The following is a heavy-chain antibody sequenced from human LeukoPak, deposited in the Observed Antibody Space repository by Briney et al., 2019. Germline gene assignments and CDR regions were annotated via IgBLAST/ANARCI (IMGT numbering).Heavy chain of an antibody. Sequence: PSETLSLTCTVSGGSISSYYWSWIRQPPGKGLEWIGYIYYSGSTNYIPSLKSRVTISVDTSKNQFSLKLSSVTAADTAVYYCARGSSGWRQARYSWGQGTLVTVSS. CDR1: GGSISSYY. CDR3: ARGSSGWRQARYS. CDR2: IYYSGST. J-gene: IGHJ4*02. D-gene: IGHD6-19*01. V-gene: IGHV4-59*08.